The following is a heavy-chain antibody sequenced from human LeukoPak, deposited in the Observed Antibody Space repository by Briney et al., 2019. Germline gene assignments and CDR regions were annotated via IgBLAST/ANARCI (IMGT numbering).Heavy chain of an antibody. V-gene: IGHV4-39*01. D-gene: IGHD3-22*01. CDR2: IYYSGST. CDR1: GGSIIITYYC. Sequence: SETLSLTCTVYGGSIIITYYCWGWIRQPPGKGLEWMGSIYYSGSTYYNPSLKSRFTISVDTSKNQFSLKLRSVTAGETAVYYCSRHQCDSSGYYYEFHFFDPWAQGTLVPVSS. J-gene: IGHJ5*02. CDR3: SRHQCDSSGYYYEFHFFDP.